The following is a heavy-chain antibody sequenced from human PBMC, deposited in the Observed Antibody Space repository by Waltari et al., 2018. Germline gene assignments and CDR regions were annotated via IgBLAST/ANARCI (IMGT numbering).Heavy chain of an antibody. J-gene: IGHJ6*02. CDR1: GFKFRDYA. V-gene: IGHV3-21*02. D-gene: IGHD6-19*01. CDR2: IGSSSSFM. CDR3: AREGAEQWVVEDYGMDV. Sequence: EVQLVESGGGLVKPGGSLRLSCAASGFKFRDYAMTWVRQAPGKGLEWVSSIGSSSSFMDYADSVRGRFTVSRDNAKNTLYLQMDTLRAEDTAVYYCAREGAEQWVVEDYGMDVWGQGTTVTVS.